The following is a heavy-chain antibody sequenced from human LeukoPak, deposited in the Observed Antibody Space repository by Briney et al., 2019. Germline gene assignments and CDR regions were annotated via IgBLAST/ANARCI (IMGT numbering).Heavy chain of an antibody. CDR3: AKRPSDYGDYVSYFDY. Sequence: GGSLRLSCAASGFSFISYGMHWVRQAPGKGLEWVGVISDDGRSKDYADSVKGRFTISRDNSKDTLYLQMNSLRDEDAAVYYCAKRPSDYGDYVSYFDYWGQGTLVTVSS. V-gene: IGHV3-30*18. CDR2: ISDDGRSK. CDR1: GFSFISYG. D-gene: IGHD4-17*01. J-gene: IGHJ4*02.